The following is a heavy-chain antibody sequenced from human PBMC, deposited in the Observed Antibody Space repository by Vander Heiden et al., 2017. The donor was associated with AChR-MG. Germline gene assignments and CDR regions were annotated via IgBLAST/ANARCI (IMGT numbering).Heavy chain of an antibody. D-gene: IGHD2-2*01. V-gene: IGHV4-4*07. Sequence: QVQLQESGPGLVKPSETLSLTCTVSGGSISRYYWSWIRQPAGKGLEWIGRIYTSGSTNYNPSLKSRVTMSVDTSKNQFSLKLSSVTAADTAVYYCAREPDQQDPEYYFDYWGQGTLVTVSS. CDR3: AREPDQQDPEYYFDY. CDR2: IYTSGST. CDR1: GGSISRYY. J-gene: IGHJ4*02.